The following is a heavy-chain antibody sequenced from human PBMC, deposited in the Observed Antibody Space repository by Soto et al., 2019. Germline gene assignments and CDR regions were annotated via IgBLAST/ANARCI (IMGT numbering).Heavy chain of an antibody. J-gene: IGHJ4*02. CDR2: IYPGDSDT. CDR1: GYIIKNHW. V-gene: IGHV5-51*01. D-gene: IGHD5-12*01. CDR3: ARHSLATQPGDY. Sequence: GESLKISCKASGYIIKNHWIAWVRQRPGKGLDWMGIIYPGDSDTRYSPSFQGQVTISVDNSIDTAYLEWTTLRASDSAMYYCARHSLATQPGDYWGQGTRVTVSS.